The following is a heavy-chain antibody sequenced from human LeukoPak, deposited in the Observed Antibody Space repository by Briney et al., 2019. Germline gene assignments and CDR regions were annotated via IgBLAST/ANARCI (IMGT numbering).Heavy chain of an antibody. CDR1: GYTFTSYD. D-gene: IGHD3-22*01. CDR3: ARGFRDSSGRKPDY. CDR2: MNPNSGNT. Sequence: ASVKVSCKASGYTFTSYDINWMRQATGQGLEWMGWMNPNSGNTGYAQKFQDRVNMTRNTSIKTAYMELSSLRSEDMAVYYCARGFRDSSGRKPDYWGQGTLVTVSS. V-gene: IGHV1-8*01. J-gene: IGHJ4*02.